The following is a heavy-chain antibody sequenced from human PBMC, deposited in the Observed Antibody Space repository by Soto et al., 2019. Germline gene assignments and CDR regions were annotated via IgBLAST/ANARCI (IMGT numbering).Heavy chain of an antibody. J-gene: IGHJ6*02. D-gene: IGHD6-19*01. CDR3: ARLLYSSGWYLGYGVDV. CDR2: IYYSGST. Sequence: QLQLQESGPGLVKPSETLSLTCTVSGGSISSSSYYWGWMRQPPGKGLEWIGSIYYSGSTYYNPSLKGRVTISIDTSKNQFSLKLSSVTAADTALYYCARLLYSSGWYLGYGVDVWGHGTTVTVSS. CDR1: GGSISSSSYY. V-gene: IGHV4-39*01.